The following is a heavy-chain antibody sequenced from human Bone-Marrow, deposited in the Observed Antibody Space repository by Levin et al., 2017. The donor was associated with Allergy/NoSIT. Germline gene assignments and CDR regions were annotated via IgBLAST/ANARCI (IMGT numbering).Heavy chain of an antibody. J-gene: IGHJ4*02. CDR2: IYYSGST. D-gene: IGHD6-19*01. CDR3: ARRYSSGWYYDY. Sequence: KTSETLSLTCTVSGGSISSYYWSWIRQPPGKGLEWIGYIYYSGSTNYNPSLKSRVTISVDTSKNQFSLKLSSVTAADTAVYYCARRYSSGWYYDYWGQGTLVTVSS. CDR1: GGSISSYY. V-gene: IGHV4-59*01.